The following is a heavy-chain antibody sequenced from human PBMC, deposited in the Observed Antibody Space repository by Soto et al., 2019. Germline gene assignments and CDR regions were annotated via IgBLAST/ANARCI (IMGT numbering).Heavy chain of an antibody. J-gene: IGHJ4*02. CDR2: IRSKANSYAT. CDR3: TRLQANQQLVDY. D-gene: IGHD6-6*01. CDR1: GFTFSGSA. Sequence: GGSLRLSCAASGFTFSGSAMHWVRQASGKGLEWVGRIRSKANSYATAYAASVKGRFTISRDDSKNTAYLQMNSLKTEDTAVYYCTRLQANQQLVDYWGQGTLVTVSS. V-gene: IGHV3-73*01.